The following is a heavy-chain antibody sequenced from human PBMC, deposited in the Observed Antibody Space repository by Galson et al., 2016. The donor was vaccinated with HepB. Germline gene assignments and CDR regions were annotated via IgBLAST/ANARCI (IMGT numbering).Heavy chain of an antibody. CDR2: ISSSGSTI. V-gene: IGHV3-48*03. J-gene: IGHJ4*02. CDR3: ATVDTTMSRGGLD. Sequence: SLRLSCAASGFTLSSYGMNWVRQAPGKGLEWVSYISSSGSTIYNADSVKGRFTISRDNAKNSLYLQMNSLRPDDTAVYYCATVDTTMSRGGLDWGQGTLVTVSS. CDR1: GFTLSSYG. D-gene: IGHD5-18*01.